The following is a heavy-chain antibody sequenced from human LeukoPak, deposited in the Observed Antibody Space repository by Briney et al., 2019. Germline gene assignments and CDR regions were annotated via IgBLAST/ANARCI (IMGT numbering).Heavy chain of an antibody. CDR2: TRNKANSYTT. J-gene: IGHJ4*02. CDR3: AGGRDYFDY. V-gene: IGHV3-72*01. Sequence: GGSLRLSCAASGFTFSDRYMDWARQAPGKGLEWVGRTRNKANSYTTEYAASVKGRFTISRDDSKNSLYLQMNSLKTEDTAVYYCAGGRDYFDYWGQGTLVTVSS. CDR1: GFTFSDRY.